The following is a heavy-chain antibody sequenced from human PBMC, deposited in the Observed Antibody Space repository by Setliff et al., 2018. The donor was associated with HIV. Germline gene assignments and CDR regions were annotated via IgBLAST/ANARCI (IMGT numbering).Heavy chain of an antibody. CDR2: MNPNSGNT. CDR3: ARDARLTIFGLLPRGLDAFDI. CDR1: YTFTSYD. D-gene: IGHD3-3*01. J-gene: IGHJ3*02. V-gene: IGHV1-8*02. Sequence: YTFTSYDINWVRQATGQGLEWMGWMNPNSGNTGDAQKFQGRVTMTRDTSKSTVSMELGSLRYEDTAVYYCARDARLTIFGLLPRGLDAFDIWGQGTMVTVSS.